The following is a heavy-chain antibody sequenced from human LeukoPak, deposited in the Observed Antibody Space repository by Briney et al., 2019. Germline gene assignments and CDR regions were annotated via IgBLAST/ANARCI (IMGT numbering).Heavy chain of an antibody. CDR2: RKEDGSEK. CDR3: ARGYRGFGY. J-gene: IGHJ4*02. CDR1: GFTFSSYW. Sequence: GGSLRLSCAASGFTFSSYWMNWVRQAPGKGLEWVAKRKEDGSEKDYVDSVKGRFTISRDNAKNSLYLQMNSLRAEDTAVYYCARGYRGFGYWGQGTLVTVSS. D-gene: IGHD4-11*01. V-gene: IGHV3-7*01.